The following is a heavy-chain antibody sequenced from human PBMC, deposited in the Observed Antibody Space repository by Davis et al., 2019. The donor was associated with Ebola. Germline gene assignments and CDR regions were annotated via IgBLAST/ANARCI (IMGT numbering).Heavy chain of an antibody. Sequence: GGSLRLSCAASGFTFSSYAMHWVRQAPGKGLEWVAVISYDGSNKYYADSVKGRFTISRDNSKNTLYLQMNSLRAEDTVVYYCAKGTSQGYWGQGTLVTVSS. V-gene: IGHV3-30*04. CDR2: ISYDGSNK. J-gene: IGHJ4*02. CDR1: GFTFSSYA. D-gene: IGHD3-10*01. CDR3: AKGTSQGY.